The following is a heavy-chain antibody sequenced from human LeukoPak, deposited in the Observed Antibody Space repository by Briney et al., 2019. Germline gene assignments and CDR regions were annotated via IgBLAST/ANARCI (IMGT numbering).Heavy chain of an antibody. CDR3: ARDPYSGNYGAYYYYYMDV. CDR2: ITSSSSYI. V-gene: IGHV3-21*06. Sequence: PGGSLRLSCAASGFTFSSYNMNWVRQAPGKGLEWVSSITSSSSYIYYADSVKGRFTISRDNAKNSLYLQMDSLRVEDTAEYYCARDPYSGNYGAYYYYYMDVWGKGTTATVSS. CDR1: GFTFSSYN. D-gene: IGHD1-26*01. J-gene: IGHJ6*03.